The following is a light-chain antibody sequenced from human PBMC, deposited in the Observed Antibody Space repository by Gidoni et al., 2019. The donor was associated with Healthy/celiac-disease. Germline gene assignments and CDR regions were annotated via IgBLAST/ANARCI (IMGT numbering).Light chain of an antibody. V-gene: IGKV1-39*01. CDR3: QQSYSTPQYT. J-gene: IGKJ2*01. CDR1: QSISSY. Sequence: DIQMTQSPSSLSASVGDRVTITCRASQSISSYLHWYQQKPGKAPKLLIYAASSLQSGVPSRFSGSGSGTDFTLTISSLQHEDFATYYCQQSYSTPQYTFGQWTKLEIK. CDR2: AAS.